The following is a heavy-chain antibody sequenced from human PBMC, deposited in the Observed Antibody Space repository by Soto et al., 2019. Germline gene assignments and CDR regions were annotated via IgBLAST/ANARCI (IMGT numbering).Heavy chain of an antibody. CDR1: GGTFSSYA. CDR2: IIPIFGTA. J-gene: IGHJ4*02. D-gene: IGHD6-13*01. V-gene: IGHV1-69*12. CDR3: ARVGSSWYGVGAFDY. Sequence: QVQLVQSGAEVKKPGSSVKVSCKASGGTFSSYAISWVRQAPGQGLEWMGGIIPIFGTANYAQKFQGRVTITADESTSTAYRELSSLSSEDTAVYYCARVGSSWYGVGAFDYWGQGTLVTVSS.